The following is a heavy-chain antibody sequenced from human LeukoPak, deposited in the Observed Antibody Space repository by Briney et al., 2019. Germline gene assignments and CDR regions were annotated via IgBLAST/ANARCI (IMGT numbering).Heavy chain of an antibody. D-gene: IGHD2-2*01. V-gene: IGHV3-74*01. CDR1: GFTFTGFW. Sequence: PGGSLRLSCAASGFTFTGFWMHWVRQAPGKGLVWVSRINSDGSSRNYADSVKGRFTISRDNAKKTPYLQMNSLRAEDTAVYYCPKDQGGGYCSTTSCYYYGMDVWGQGTTVTVSS. J-gene: IGHJ6*02. CDR3: PKDQGGGYCSTTSCYYYGMDV. CDR2: INSDGSSR.